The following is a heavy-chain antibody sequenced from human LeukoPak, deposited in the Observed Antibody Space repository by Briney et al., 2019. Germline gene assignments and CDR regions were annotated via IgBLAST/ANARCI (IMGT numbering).Heavy chain of an antibody. CDR3: ARLGDYDSSGYYPKIGWFDP. D-gene: IGHD3-22*01. V-gene: IGHV4-4*09. CDR2: IYTSGST. Sequence: SETLSLTCTVSGGSISSYYWSWIRQPPGKGLEWIGYIYTSGSTNYNPSLKSRVTISVGTSKNQFSLKLSSVTAADTAVYYCARLGDYDSSGYYPKIGWFDPWGQGTLVTVSS. J-gene: IGHJ5*02. CDR1: GGSISSYY.